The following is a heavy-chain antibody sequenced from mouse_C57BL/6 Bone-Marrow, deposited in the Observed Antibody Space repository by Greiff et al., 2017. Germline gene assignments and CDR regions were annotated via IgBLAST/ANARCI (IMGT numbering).Heavy chain of an antibody. J-gene: IGHJ3*01. D-gene: IGHD2-3*01. V-gene: IGHV1-47*01. CDR2: FHPYNDDT. CDR1: GYTFTTYP. CDR3: ARAQDDGYLWFAY. Sequence: HVQLQQSWAELVKPGASVKMSCKASGYTFTTYPIEWMKQNHGKSLEWIGNFHPYNDDTKYNEKFKGKATLTVEKSSSTVYLELSRLTSDDSAVYYCARAQDDGYLWFAYWGQGTLVTVSA.